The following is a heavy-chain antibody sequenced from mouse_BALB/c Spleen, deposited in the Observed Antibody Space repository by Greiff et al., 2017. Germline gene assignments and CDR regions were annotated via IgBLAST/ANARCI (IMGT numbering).Heavy chain of an antibody. J-gene: IGHJ3*01. V-gene: IGHV5-6*01. CDR2: ISSGGSYT. CDR1: GFTFSSYG. Sequence: EVKLVESGGDLVKPGGSLKLSCAASGFTFSSYGMSWVRQTPDKRLEWVATISSGGSYTYYPDSVKGRFTISRDNAKNTLYLQMSSLKSEDTAMYYCARDDVAWFAYWGQGTLVTVSA. D-gene: IGHD2-3*01. CDR3: ARDDVAWFAY.